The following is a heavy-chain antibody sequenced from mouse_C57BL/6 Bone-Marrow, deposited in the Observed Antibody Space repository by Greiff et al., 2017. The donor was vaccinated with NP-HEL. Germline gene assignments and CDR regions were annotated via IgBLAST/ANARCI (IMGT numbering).Heavy chain of an antibody. CDR2: IYPGNSDT. J-gene: IGHJ4*01. Sequence: VQLQQSGPVLARPGASVKMSCKTSGYTFTSYWMHWVKQRPGQGLEWIGAIYPGNSDTSYTQKFKGKAKLTAVTSANTAYMELSRLTNEDAAVYYGTYGNYYYAMDYWGQGTSVTVSS. CDR1: GYTFTSYW. CDR3: TYGNYYYAMDY. D-gene: IGHD2-1*01. V-gene: IGHV1-5*01.